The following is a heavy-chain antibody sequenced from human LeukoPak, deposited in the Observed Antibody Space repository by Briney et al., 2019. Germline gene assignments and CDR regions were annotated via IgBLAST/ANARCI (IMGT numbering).Heavy chain of an antibody. D-gene: IGHD6-13*01. CDR2: ITGGGVGT. J-gene: IGHJ4*02. V-gene: IGHV3-23*01. CDR3: AKGGSSSWPFDY. Sequence: GGSLRLSCAASGFTFSSYTMSWVRQAPGKGLEWVSAITGGGVGTYYADSVKGRFTISRDNSRNTLYLQMNSLRADDTAVYYCAKGGSSSWPFDYWGQGTLVTVSS. CDR1: GFTFSSYT.